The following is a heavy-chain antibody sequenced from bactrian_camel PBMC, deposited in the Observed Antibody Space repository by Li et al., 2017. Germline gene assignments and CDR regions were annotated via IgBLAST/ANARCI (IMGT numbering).Heavy chain of an antibody. CDR3: AADVPIATGGEYNY. J-gene: IGHJ4*01. CDR1: GYTYSRYC. D-gene: IGHD4*01. V-gene: IGHV3S55*01. Sequence: VQLVESGGGSVQAGGSLRVSCAASGYTYSRYCMGWFRQAPGKEREVVATIDRDGSTYYADSVKGRFTISQDNAKNTVYLQMNSLKPEDTAVYYCAADVPIATGGEYNYWGQGTQVTVS. CDR2: IDRDGST.